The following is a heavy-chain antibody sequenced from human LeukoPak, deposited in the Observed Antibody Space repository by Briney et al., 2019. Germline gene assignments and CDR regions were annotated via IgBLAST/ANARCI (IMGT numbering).Heavy chain of an antibody. D-gene: IGHD4-17*01. V-gene: IGHV4-61*05. CDR2: IYYSGST. CDR1: GDSISTSSYY. CDR3: ARVVDHDYGDYYLDY. Sequence: PSETLSLTCSVSGDSISTSSYYWSWIRQPPGKGLEWIGYIYYSGSTNYNPSLKSRVTISVDTSKNQFSLKLSSVTVADTAVYYCARVVDHDYGDYYLDYWGQGTLVTVSS. J-gene: IGHJ4*02.